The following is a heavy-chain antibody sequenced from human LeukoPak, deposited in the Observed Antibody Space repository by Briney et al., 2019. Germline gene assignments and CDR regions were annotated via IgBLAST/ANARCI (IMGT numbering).Heavy chain of an antibody. CDR2: IKSKTDGGTT. V-gene: IGHV3-15*01. J-gene: IGHJ6*03. D-gene: IGHD4-17*01. CDR3: TTSSTTATNYYYYYYMDV. Sequence: GGSLILSCAASGFTFSNAWMSWVRQAPGKGLEWVGRIKSKTDGGTTDYAAPVKGRFTISRDDSKNTLYLQMNSLKTEDTAVYYCTTSSTTATNYYYYYYMDVWGKGTTVTVSS. CDR1: GFTFSNAW.